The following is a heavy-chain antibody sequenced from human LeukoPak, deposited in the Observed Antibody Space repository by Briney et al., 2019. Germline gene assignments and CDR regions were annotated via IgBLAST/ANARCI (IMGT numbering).Heavy chain of an antibody. Sequence: GGSLRLSSAASGFTFSSYGMHWVRQAPGEGLEWVAFIRFDGSDKYYADSVKGRFTISRDNSKNTLYMQMNSLRAEDTAVYYCAKVEIADFDYWGQGTLVTVSS. D-gene: IGHD2-21*01. V-gene: IGHV3-30*02. CDR1: GFTFSSYG. CDR2: IRFDGSDK. CDR3: AKVEIADFDY. J-gene: IGHJ4*02.